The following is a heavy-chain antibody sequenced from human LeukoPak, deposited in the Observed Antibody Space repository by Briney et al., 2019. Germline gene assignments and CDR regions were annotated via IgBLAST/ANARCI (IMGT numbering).Heavy chain of an antibody. Sequence: GGSLRLSCAASGFTVSSHFMSSVRQAPGKGLEWVSVIYSGGRAYYADSVKGRFTISRDDFKNTLYLQMNSLRAEDTAVYYCARDQSGSGTFDSWGQGTLVTVSS. CDR1: GFTVSSHF. CDR2: IYSGGRA. D-gene: IGHD3-10*01. CDR3: ARDQSGSGTFDS. J-gene: IGHJ4*02. V-gene: IGHV3-53*01.